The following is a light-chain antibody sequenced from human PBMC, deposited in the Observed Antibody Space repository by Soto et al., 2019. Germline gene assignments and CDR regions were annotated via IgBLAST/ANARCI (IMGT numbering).Light chain of an antibody. J-gene: IGLJ1*01. CDR2: HVS. V-gene: IGLV2-11*01. CDR1: SSDIGGYNY. CDR3: SSFARGPYV. Sequence: ALTQPRSVSGSPGQSGAISCTGTSSDIGGYNYVSWYQQHPGRAPKLVIYHVSKRPSGVPDRFSGSKSGNTASLTISGLQAEDEADYYCSSFARGPYVFGTGTKVTVL.